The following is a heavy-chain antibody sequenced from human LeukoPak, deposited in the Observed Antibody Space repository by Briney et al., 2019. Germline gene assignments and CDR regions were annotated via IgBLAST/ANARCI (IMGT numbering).Heavy chain of an antibody. CDR1: GFTFSTYA. CDR2: ISVSAGST. V-gene: IGHV3-23*01. Sequence: PGESLRLSCAASGFTFSTYAMSWVRQAPGKGLEWVSAISVSAGSTYYADSVKGRFTISRDNSKNTLYLQMNSLRAEDTAVYYCATGSVRYSASWYSQEGDYWGQGTLVTVSS. J-gene: IGHJ4*02. CDR3: ATGSVRYSASWYSQEGDY. D-gene: IGHD6-13*01.